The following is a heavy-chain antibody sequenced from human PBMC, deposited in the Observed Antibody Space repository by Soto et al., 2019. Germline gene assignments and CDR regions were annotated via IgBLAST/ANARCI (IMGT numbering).Heavy chain of an antibody. J-gene: IGHJ5*02. V-gene: IGHV1-69*13. CDR3: ARDKEYSTSTNWFGP. CDR1: GGTFSIYA. CDR2: LIPIFGTA. Sequence: SVKVSCXASGGTFSIYAISWVRQAPGQGLEWMGGLIPIFGTANYAQKFQGRVTITADESPSTAYMERSSLRSEDPAVYYCARDKEYSTSTNWFGPWGQGTLVNVSS. D-gene: IGHD6-6*01.